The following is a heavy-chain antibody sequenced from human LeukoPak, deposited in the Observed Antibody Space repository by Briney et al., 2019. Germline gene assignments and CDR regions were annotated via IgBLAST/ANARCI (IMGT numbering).Heavy chain of an antibody. V-gene: IGHV3-74*01. D-gene: IGHD3-3*01. J-gene: IGHJ4*02. CDR2: IKSDGSNT. CDR3: ARGGYYGSGRYYFDS. Sequence: GGSVRLSCAASGFTFSSYWMHWVRQAPGKGLVWVSRIKSDGSNTNYADSVKGRFTISRDNAKNTLHLQMNSLRAEDTAAYYCARGGYYGSGRYYFDSWGQGTLVTVSS. CDR1: GFTFSSYW.